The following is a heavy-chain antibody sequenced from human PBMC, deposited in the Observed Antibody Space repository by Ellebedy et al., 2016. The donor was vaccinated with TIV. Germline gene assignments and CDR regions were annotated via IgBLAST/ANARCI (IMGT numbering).Heavy chain of an antibody. CDR1: GYTFTSYG. CDR2: ISAYNGNT. V-gene: IGHV1-18*01. D-gene: IGHD2-15*01. J-gene: IGHJ4*02. Sequence: ASVKVSCXASGYTFTSYGISWVRQAPGQGLEWMGWISAYNGNTNYAQKLQGRVTMTTDTSTSTAYMELRSLRSDDTAVYYCARKTVVVVAATDFDYWGQGTLVTVSS. CDR3: ARKTVVVVAATDFDY.